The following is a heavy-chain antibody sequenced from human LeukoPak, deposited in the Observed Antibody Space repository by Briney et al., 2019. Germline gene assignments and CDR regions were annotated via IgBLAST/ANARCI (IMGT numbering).Heavy chain of an antibody. CDR2: ISAYNGNT. CDR1: GYTFTAYY. D-gene: IGHD3-10*01. J-gene: IGHJ6*02. V-gene: IGHV1-18*04. CDR3: ARDAGSGSSNIYYYYYGMDV. Sequence: ASVKVSCKASGYTFTAYYMHWVRQAPGQGLEWMGWISAYNGNTNYAQKLQDRVTMTTDTSTSTAYMELRSLRSDDTAVYYCARDAGSGSSNIYYYYYGMDVWGQGTTVTVSS.